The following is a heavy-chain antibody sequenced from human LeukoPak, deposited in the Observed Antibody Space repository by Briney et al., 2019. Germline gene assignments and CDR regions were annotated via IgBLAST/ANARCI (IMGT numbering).Heavy chain of an antibody. Sequence: QTGGSLRLSCEASGFTFSGYWMHWVRQALGKGLVWVSRMSSDSTRSSHADSVKGRFTISRDNAKKMVYLQMNSLRVEDSAVYYCAAGPSSNGHQLPYWGQGTLVTVSS. D-gene: IGHD4-11*01. J-gene: IGHJ4*02. CDR3: AAGPSSNGHQLPY. CDR1: GFTFSGYW. CDR2: MSSDSTRS. V-gene: IGHV3-74*01.